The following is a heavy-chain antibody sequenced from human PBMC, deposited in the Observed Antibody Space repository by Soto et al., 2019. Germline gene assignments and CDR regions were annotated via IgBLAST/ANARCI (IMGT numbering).Heavy chain of an antibody. CDR2: IYYDDGST. Sequence: EVQLVETGGGVIQPGGSLRLSCAVSGFTVSTNYMSWVRQAPGKGLEWVSVIYYDDGSTYYADSVKGRFSISRDSSRNTLYLQMNSLRAEDTAVYYCASEQQGILRYYYGWDVGGQGTTVTVSS. J-gene: IGHJ6*02. D-gene: IGHD3-16*01. CDR3: ASEQQGILRYYYGWDV. V-gene: IGHV3-53*02. CDR1: GFTVSTNY.